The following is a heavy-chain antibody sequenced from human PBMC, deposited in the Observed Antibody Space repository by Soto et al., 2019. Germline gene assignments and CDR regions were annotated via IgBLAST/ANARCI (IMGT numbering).Heavy chain of an antibody. J-gene: IGHJ6*03. CDR2: IYPGDSDT. CDR3: ARLNVVVPAAMGDYYYSYMDV. Sequence: PGESLKISCKGSGYSFTSYCIGWVRQMPGKGLEWMGIIYPGDSDTRYSPSFQGQVTISADKSISTAYLQWSSLKASDTAMYYCARLNVVVPAAMGDYYYSYMDVWGKGTTVTVSS. V-gene: IGHV5-51*01. D-gene: IGHD2-2*01. CDR1: GYSFTSYC.